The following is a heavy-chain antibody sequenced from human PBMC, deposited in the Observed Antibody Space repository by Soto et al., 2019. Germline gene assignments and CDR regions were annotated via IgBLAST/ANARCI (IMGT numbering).Heavy chain of an antibody. J-gene: IGHJ5*02. V-gene: IGHV4-59*01. CDR3: ARGYCSSTICYIWDNWFDP. CDR1: GGSISSYY. Sequence: QVQLQESGPGLVKPSETLSLTCTVSGGSISSYYWSWIRQPPGKGLEWIGYIYYSGRTNYNPSLKSRVTISVDTSKDQFCLKLSSVTAADTAVYYCARGYCSSTICYIWDNWFDPWGQGTLVTVSS. D-gene: IGHD2-2*02. CDR2: IYYSGRT.